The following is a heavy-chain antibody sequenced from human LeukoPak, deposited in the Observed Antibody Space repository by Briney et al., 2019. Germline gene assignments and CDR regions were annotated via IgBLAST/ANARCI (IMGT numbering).Heavy chain of an antibody. Sequence: GGSLRLSCAASGFTFSSYGMNWVRQAPGKGLEWVAAISYDGSNKYYADSVKGRFTISRDNSKNTLYLQMNSLRGEDTAVYYCAKGRVGCGWYRFDYWGQGTLVSVPS. J-gene: IGHJ4*02. CDR2: ISYDGSNK. V-gene: IGHV3-30*18. CDR3: AKGRVGCGWYRFDY. CDR1: GFTFSSYG. D-gene: IGHD6-19*01.